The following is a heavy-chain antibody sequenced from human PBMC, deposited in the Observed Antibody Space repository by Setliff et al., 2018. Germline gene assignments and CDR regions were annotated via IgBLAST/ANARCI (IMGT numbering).Heavy chain of an antibody. Sequence: GASVKVSCKASGYSFSSYYMHWVRQAPGQGLEWLGLINPTGESTNYAPKFQGRVNMTRDTSTSTVFMELTSLKSQDTAIYYFERGLIAYASWSPNKHTYYYYMDVLGKGTTVTVSS. CDR1: GYSFSSYY. V-gene: IGHV1-46*01. J-gene: IGHJ6*03. CDR2: INPTGEST. CDR3: ERGLIAYASWSPNKHTYYYYMDV. D-gene: IGHD2-2*01.